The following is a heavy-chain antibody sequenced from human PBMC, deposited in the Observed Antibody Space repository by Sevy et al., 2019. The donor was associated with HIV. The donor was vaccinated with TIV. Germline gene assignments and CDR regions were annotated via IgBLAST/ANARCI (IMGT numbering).Heavy chain of an antibody. Sequence: SDTLSLTCTVSGDSLSSGSYYWSWIRQHPGKGLEWIGYISYSGTTFYTPSLRSRVSISVDASRNQFSLKLSSVTAADTALYYCAREPRGSGTLIDFWGQGTLVTVSS. V-gene: IGHV4-31*03. CDR3: AREPRGSGTLIDF. D-gene: IGHD3-10*01. CDR1: GDSLSSGSYY. CDR2: ISYSGTT. J-gene: IGHJ4*02.